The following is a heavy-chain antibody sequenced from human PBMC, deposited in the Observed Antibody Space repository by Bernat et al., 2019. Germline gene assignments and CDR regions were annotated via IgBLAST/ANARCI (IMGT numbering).Heavy chain of an antibody. V-gene: IGHV3-13*01. CDR1: GFTFSSYD. CDR3: AREGTRGAFDY. J-gene: IGHJ4*02. CDR2: IGTAGDT. Sequence: EVQLVESGGGLVQPGGSLRLSCAASGFTFSSYDMHWVRQATGKGLEWVSAIGTAGDTYYPGSVKGRFTISRENAKNALYLQMNSLRAGDTAVYYCAREGTRGAFDYWGQGTLVTSPQ.